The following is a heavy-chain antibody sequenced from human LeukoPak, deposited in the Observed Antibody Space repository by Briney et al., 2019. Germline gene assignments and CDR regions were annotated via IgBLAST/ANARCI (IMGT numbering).Heavy chain of an antibody. CDR2: IYRNADGGTT. CDR1: GFTFSNAW. D-gene: IGHD2-2*01. J-gene: IGHJ6*02. V-gene: IGHV3-15*05. CDR3: TTDSYCSTTTCYASSNYYYGLEA. Sequence: GGSLRLSCAASGFTFSNAWMTWVRQAPGKGLEWVGRIYRNADGGTTDYAAPVKGRFTISRDDSKNTLYLQMNSLKTEDTAVYYCTTDSYCSTTTCYASSNYYYGLEAWGQGTSVTVSS.